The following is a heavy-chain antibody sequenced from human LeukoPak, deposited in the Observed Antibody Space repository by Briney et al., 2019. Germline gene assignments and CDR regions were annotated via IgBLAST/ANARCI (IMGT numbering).Heavy chain of an antibody. CDR3: ARVNPFGSGSRYHYYGMDV. J-gene: IGHJ6*02. CDR2: IDFSGTT. D-gene: IGHD3-10*01. V-gene: IGHV4-31*03. Sequence: SETLSLTCNVSGGSIGSGGHWSWIRQHPGKGLEWIGYIDFSGTTYNNPSLRSRITLTVDTSENQFSLKLSSVTAADTAVYYCARVNPFGSGSRYHYYGMDVWGQGTTVTVSS. CDR1: GGSIGSGGH.